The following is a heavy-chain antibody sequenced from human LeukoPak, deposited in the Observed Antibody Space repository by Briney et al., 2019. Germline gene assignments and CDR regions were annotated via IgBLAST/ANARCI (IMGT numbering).Heavy chain of an antibody. V-gene: IGHV1-69*02. CDR3: ARSPYCSGGSCPFYYYYMDV. CDR2: IIPILGMT. D-gene: IGHD2-15*01. J-gene: IGHJ6*03. CDR1: GGSFSNYT. Sequence: VASVKVSCKASGGSFSNYTVSWVRHAPGQGLEWMGRIIPILGMTNYAQKFQGRVTITADKATTTPYRELRSLRSDDSAVYYCARSPYCSGGSCPFYYYYMDVWGKRTTLTVPS.